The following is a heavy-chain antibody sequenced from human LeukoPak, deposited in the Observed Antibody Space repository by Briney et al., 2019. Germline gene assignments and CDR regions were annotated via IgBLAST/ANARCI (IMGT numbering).Heavy chain of an antibody. D-gene: IGHD4-17*01. CDR2: IIPILGIA. CDR3: AREVGCVTTPYYYYGMDV. Sequence: ASVKVSCKASGGTFSSYATSWVRQAPGQGLEWMGRIIPILGIANYAQKFQGRVTITADKSTSTAYMELSSLRSEDTAVYYCAREVGCVTTPYYYYGMDVWGQGTTVTVSS. CDR1: GGTFSSYA. V-gene: IGHV1-69*04. J-gene: IGHJ6*02.